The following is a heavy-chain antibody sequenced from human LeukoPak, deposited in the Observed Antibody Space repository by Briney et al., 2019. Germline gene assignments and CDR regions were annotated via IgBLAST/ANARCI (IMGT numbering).Heavy chain of an antibody. J-gene: IGHJ4*02. V-gene: IGHV3-7*01. D-gene: IGHD1-26*01. CDR2: IKQDGSEK. CDR3: ARDSMWELLRFDY. Sequence: GGSLSLSCAASGFTFSSYWMSWVRQAPGKGLEWVANIKQDGSEKYYVDSVKGRFTMSRDNAKNSLYLQMNSLRAEDTAVYYCARDSMWELLRFDYWGQGTLVTVSS. CDR1: GFTFSSYW.